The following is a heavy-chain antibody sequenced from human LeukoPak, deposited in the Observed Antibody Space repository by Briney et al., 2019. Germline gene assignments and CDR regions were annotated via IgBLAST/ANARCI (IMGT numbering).Heavy chain of an antibody. J-gene: IGHJ4*02. CDR2: INPNSGGT. V-gene: IGHV1-2*02. Sequence: GASVKVSCKASGYTFTGYHMHWVRQAPGQGLEWMGWINPNSGGTNYAQKFQGRVTMTRDKSISTAYMELSRLGSDDTAVYYCARDGSWAAAGTSFDYWGQGTLVTVSS. CDR1: GYTFTGYH. D-gene: IGHD6-13*01. CDR3: ARDGSWAAAGTSFDY.